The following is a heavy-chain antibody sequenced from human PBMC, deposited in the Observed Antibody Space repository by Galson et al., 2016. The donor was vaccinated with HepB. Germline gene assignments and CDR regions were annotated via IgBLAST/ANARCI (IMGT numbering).Heavy chain of an antibody. CDR2: ISGSGDNT. D-gene: IGHD6-13*01. V-gene: IGHV3-23*01. Sequence: SLRLSCAASKFTFSTCAMSWVRQAPGKGLEWVSTISGSGDNTFHAASVKGRFTISRDNSRNTLFLQMNSMTAEDTAVYYCAKDAKRMATGNGGIYDYWGQGTLVTVSS. J-gene: IGHJ4*02. CDR3: AKDAKRMATGNGGIYDY. CDR1: KFTFSTCA.